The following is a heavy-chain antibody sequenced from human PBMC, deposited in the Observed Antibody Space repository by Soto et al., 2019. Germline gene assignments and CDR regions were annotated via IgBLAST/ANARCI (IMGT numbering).Heavy chain of an antibody. Sequence: GGSLRLSCAASGFTFSSYGMHWVRQAPGKGLEWVAVISYDGSNKYYADSVKGRFTISRDNSKNTLYLQMNSLRAEDTAVYYCAKDRYCSSTSCYFGMDVWGQGTTVTVSS. D-gene: IGHD2-2*01. CDR3: AKDRYCSSTSCYFGMDV. CDR2: ISYDGSNK. J-gene: IGHJ6*02. V-gene: IGHV3-30*18. CDR1: GFTFSSYG.